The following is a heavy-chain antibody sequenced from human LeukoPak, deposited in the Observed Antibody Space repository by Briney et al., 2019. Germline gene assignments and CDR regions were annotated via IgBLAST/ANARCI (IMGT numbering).Heavy chain of an antibody. J-gene: IGHJ3*02. CDR1: GGSFSGYY. CDR2: INHSGST. Sequence: PSETLSLTCAVYGGSFSGYYWSWIRQPPGKGLEWIGEINHSGSTNYNPSLKSRVTISVDTSKNQFSLKLSSVTAADTAVYYCARQASLYDSSGSDAFDIWGQGTMVTVSS. CDR3: ARQASLYDSSGSDAFDI. D-gene: IGHD3-22*01. V-gene: IGHV4-34*01.